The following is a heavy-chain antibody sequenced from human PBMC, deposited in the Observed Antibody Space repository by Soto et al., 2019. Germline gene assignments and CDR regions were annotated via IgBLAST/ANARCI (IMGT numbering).Heavy chain of an antibody. CDR3: VRVTGSYSWYETDP. J-gene: IGHJ5*02. V-gene: IGHV4-38-2*01. Sequence: KTSETLSLTCAVSGYSISSGYYWGWIRQPPGKCLEWLGTTYYGASSYYDPSLRCRITILLDASTNQLSLKLRSVTAADTAVCFCVRVTGSYSWYETDPWGQGTLVTVSS. D-gene: IGHD1-26*01. CDR1: GYSISSGYY. CDR2: TYYGASS.